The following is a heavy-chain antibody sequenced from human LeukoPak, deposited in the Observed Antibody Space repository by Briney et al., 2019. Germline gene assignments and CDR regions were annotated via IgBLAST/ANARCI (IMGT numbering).Heavy chain of an antibody. CDR2: INQDGSKK. Sequence: GGSLRLSCAASDFTFSNSWMTWVRQAPGKGLEWLANINQDGSKKYYVDPVKGRFTFSRDNAKNSLYLQMNSLRAQDTAVYYCARGTRVVITNSYYYYYGMDVWGQGTTVTVSS. CDR1: DFTFSNSW. D-gene: IGHD3-22*01. V-gene: IGHV3-7*02. CDR3: ARGTRVVITNSYYYYYGMDV. J-gene: IGHJ6*02.